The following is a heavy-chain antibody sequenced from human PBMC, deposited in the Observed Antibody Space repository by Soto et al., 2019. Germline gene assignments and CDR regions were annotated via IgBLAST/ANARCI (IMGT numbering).Heavy chain of an antibody. Sequence: EVQLLESGGALVHPGGSLRLSCATSGFTFSLYSMNWVRQAPGKGLEWVSGISSSGGTTYYADSVKGRFTVSRDNSEKTLHLQMNSLGVEDTAVYYCAKDHRNRDIAKLGSWGQGTLVTVSS. J-gene: IGHJ4*02. D-gene: IGHD2-21*01. CDR3: AKDHRNRDIAKLGS. V-gene: IGHV3-23*01. CDR2: ISSSGGTT. CDR1: GFTFSLYS.